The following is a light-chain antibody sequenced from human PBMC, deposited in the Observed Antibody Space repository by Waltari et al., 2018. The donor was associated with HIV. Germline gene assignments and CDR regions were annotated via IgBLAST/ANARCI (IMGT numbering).Light chain of an antibody. Sequence: EIVLTQSPATLSLSPGERPTLSCRASQTISIYLAWYQQKPGQAPRLLIYVASKRATGIPARFSGSGSGTDFTLTISSLEPEDFAVYYCQQRSYWLTFGGGTKVEI. CDR3: QQRSYWLT. V-gene: IGKV3-11*01. J-gene: IGKJ4*01. CDR2: VAS. CDR1: QTISIY.